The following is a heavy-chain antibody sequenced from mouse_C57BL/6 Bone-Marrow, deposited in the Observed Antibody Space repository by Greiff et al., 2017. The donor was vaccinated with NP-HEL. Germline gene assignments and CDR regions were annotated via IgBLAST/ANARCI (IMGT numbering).Heavy chain of an antibody. J-gene: IGHJ2*01. CDR1: GFSLTSYG. Sequence: QVQLQQSGPGLVQPSQSLSITCTVSGFSLTSYGVHWVRQSPGKGLEWLGVIWSGGSTDYNAAFISRLSISKDNSKSQVFFKMNSLQADDTAIYYCARRGRTQGYFDYWGQGTTLTVSS. V-gene: IGHV2-2*01. CDR2: IWSGGST. CDR3: ARRGRTQGYFDY. D-gene: IGHD3-2*02.